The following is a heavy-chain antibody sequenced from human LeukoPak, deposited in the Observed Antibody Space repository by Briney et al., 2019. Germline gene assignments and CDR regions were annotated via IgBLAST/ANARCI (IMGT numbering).Heavy chain of an antibody. CDR2: IRSKANSYAT. D-gene: IGHD2-8*02. J-gene: IGHJ4*02. Sequence: GGSLKLSYAASGFTFSGSAMHWVRQASGKGLEWVGRIRSKANSYATAYAASVKGRFTISRDDSKNTAYLQMNSLRAEDTAVYFCAKAPRGFQWFMDYWGQGTLVTVSS. V-gene: IGHV3-73*01. CDR3: AKAPRGFQWFMDY. CDR1: GFTFSGSA.